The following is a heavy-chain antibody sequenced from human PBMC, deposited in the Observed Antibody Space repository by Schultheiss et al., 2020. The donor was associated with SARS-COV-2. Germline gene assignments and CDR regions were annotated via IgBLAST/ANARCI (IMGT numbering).Heavy chain of an antibody. Sequence: SVKVSCKASGYTFTSYAISWVRQAPGQGLEWMGGIIPIFGTANYAQKFQGRVTITADESTSTAYMELSSLRSEDTAVYYCARDMSGSPEAFDIWGQGTMVTVSS. D-gene: IGHD1-26*01. CDR3: ARDMSGSPEAFDI. J-gene: IGHJ3*02. CDR2: IIPIFGTA. V-gene: IGHV1-69*13. CDR1: GYTFTSYA.